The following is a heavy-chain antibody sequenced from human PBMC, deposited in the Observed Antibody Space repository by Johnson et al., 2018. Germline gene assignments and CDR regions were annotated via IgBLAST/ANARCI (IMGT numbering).Heavy chain of an antibody. CDR1: GGTFSSYA. CDR3: GRQPVGYSSSGGYDYYGMDV. CDR2: IIPIFGTA. D-gene: IGHD6-13*01. J-gene: IGHJ6*02. Sequence: QVQLVQSGAEVTKPGSSVKVSCKASGGTFSSYAISWVRQAPGQGLEWMGGIIPIFGTANYAQKFQGRVTITADESTSTAYMELSSLSSEATAVYYCGRQPVGYSSSGGYDYYGMDVWGQGTTVTVSS. V-gene: IGHV1-69*01.